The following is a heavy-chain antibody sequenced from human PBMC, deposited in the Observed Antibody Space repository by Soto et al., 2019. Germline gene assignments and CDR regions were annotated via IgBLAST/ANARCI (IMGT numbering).Heavy chain of an antibody. D-gene: IGHD3-22*01. CDR1: GYTFTSYG. CDR3: ARDVGYYYDSSGYDY. J-gene: IGHJ4*02. V-gene: IGHV1-18*01. CDR2: ISAYNGNT. Sequence: ASVKVSCKASGYTFTSYGSSWVRQAPGQGLEWMGWISAYNGNTNYAQKLQGRVTMTTDTSTSTAYMELRSLRSNDTAVYYCARDVGYYYDSSGYDYWGQGTLVTVSS.